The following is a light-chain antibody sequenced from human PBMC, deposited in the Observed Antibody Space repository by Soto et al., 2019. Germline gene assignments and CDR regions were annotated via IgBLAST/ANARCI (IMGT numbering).Light chain of an antibody. Sequence: DIQMTQSPSSLSASVGDRVTITCRASQTISSYLNWYQQTPGRAPKLLIYAASSLQGGVPSRFSGSGSGTDVTLPISSLQPEDFATFYCQQTYSTPSTWTFGQGTKVEIK. CDR3: QQTYSTPSTWT. J-gene: IGKJ1*01. CDR2: AAS. V-gene: IGKV1-39*01. CDR1: QTISSY.